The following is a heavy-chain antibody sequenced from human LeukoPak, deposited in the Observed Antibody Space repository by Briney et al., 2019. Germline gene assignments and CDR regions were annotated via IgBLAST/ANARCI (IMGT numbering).Heavy chain of an antibody. CDR3: ARRLIAAAGNDY. V-gene: IGHV4-39*01. Sequence: KTSETLSLTCTVSGGSISSSSYYWGWIRQPPGKGLEWIGSIYYSGSTYYNPSLKSRVTISVDTSKNQFSLKLSSVTAADTAVYYCARRLIAAAGNDYWGQGTLVTVSS. CDR2: IYYSGST. D-gene: IGHD6-13*01. J-gene: IGHJ4*02. CDR1: GGSISSSSYY.